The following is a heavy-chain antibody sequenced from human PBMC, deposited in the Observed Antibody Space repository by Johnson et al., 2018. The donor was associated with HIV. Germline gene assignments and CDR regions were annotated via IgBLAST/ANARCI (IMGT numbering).Heavy chain of an antibody. Sequence: QVQLVESGGGVVQPGRSLRLSCAASGFTFSSYAMHWVRQAPGKGLEWVAVISYDGSEKYFVDSVKGRFTISRDNSKNTLYLQMNSLRAEDTAVYYCAREYSSLSQGAFDIWGQGTMVTVSS. CDR1: GFTFSSYA. CDR2: ISYDGSEK. D-gene: IGHD6-6*01. V-gene: IGHV3-30*04. CDR3: AREYSSLSQGAFDI. J-gene: IGHJ3*02.